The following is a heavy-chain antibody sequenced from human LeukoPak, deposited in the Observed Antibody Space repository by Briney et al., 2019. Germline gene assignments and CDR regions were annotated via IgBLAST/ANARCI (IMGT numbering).Heavy chain of an antibody. D-gene: IGHD6-19*01. CDR1: GFTFSSYW. V-gene: IGHV3-7*03. CDR2: IKQDGSEK. Sequence: GGSLRLTCAASGFTFSSYWMSWVRQAPGKGLEWVANIKQDGSEKYYVDSVKGRFTISRDNSKNTLYLQMNSLRAGDTAVYYCARRSGIAVAGAFDYWGQGTLVTVSS. CDR3: ARRSGIAVAGAFDY. J-gene: IGHJ4*02.